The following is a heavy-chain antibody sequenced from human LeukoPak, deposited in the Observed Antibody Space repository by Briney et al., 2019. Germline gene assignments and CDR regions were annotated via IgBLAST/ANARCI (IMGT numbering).Heavy chain of an antibody. Sequence: LGESLKISCKGSGYSFTSYWISWARQMPGKGLEWMGRIDPSDSYTNYSPSFQGHDTISADKSISTAYLQWSSLKASDTAMYYCARLAVAATVNWFDPWGQGTLVTVSS. D-gene: IGHD2-15*01. CDR3: ARLAVAATVNWFDP. CDR2: IDPSDSYT. J-gene: IGHJ5*01. CDR1: GYSFTSYW. V-gene: IGHV5-10-1*01.